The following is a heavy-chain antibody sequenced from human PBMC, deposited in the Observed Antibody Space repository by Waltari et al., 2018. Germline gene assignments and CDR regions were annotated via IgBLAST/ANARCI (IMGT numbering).Heavy chain of an antibody. Sequence: EVQLVESGGGLVQPGGSLRLSCAGAGFTFSSYWISWVRQAPGEGREWVANIKEDGSQKYYVASVEGRFTISRDNAENAAYLQMSSLRAEDTAVYYCARPSGNGWFSFWGQGTLVTVSS. J-gene: IGHJ5*01. CDR3: ARPSGNGWFSF. CDR2: IKEDGSQK. CDR1: GFTFSSYW. V-gene: IGHV3-7*01. D-gene: IGHD6-25*01.